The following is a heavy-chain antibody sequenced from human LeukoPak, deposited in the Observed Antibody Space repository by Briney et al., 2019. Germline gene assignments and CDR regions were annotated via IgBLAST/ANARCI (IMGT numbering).Heavy chain of an antibody. Sequence: GGSLRLSCAASGFTFSSYAMSWVRPAPGKGLEWVSAISGSGGSTYYADSVKGRFTISRDSSKNTLYLQMNSLRAEDTAVYYCAKDVRLRSHDYWGQGTLVTVSS. D-gene: IGHD5-12*01. J-gene: IGHJ4*02. CDR1: GFTFSSYA. CDR2: ISGSGGST. V-gene: IGHV3-23*01. CDR3: AKDVRLRSHDY.